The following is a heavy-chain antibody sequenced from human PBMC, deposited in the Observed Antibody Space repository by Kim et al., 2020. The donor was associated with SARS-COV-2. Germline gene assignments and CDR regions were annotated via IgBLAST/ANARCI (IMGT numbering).Heavy chain of an antibody. CDR1: GYSFTSYW. V-gene: IGHV5-10-1*01. Sequence: GESLKISCKGSGYSFTSYWISWVRQMPGKGLEWMGRIDPSDSYTNYSPSFQGHVTISADKSISTAYLQWSSLKASDTAMYYCACLPLGYCSGGSCYHSGVDYWGQGTLVTVSS. D-gene: IGHD2-15*01. CDR3: ACLPLGYCSGGSCYHSGVDY. CDR2: IDPSDSYT. J-gene: IGHJ4*02.